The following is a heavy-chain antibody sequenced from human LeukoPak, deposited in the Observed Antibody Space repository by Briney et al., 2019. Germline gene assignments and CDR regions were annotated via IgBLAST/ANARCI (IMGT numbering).Heavy chain of an antibody. CDR1: GFTFSSYG. CDR2: ISYDGSNK. D-gene: IGHD6-13*01. Sequence: GGSLRLCCAASGFTFSSYGMHWVRQAPGKGLEWVAVISYDGSNKYYADSVKGRFTISRDNSKNTLYLQMNSLRAEDTAVYYCAKDAYSSSWSFDYWGQGTLVTVSS. CDR3: AKDAYSSSWSFDY. V-gene: IGHV3-30*18. J-gene: IGHJ4*02.